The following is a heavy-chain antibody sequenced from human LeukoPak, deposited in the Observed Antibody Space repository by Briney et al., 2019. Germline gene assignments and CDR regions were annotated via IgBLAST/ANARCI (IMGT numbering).Heavy chain of an antibody. J-gene: IGHJ6*03. Sequence: GGSLRLSGAASGFTFSDYYMSWIRQAPGKGLEWVSYISSSGSTIYYADSVKGRFTISRDNAKNSLYLQMNSLRAEDTAVYYCAREMYDYYYMDVWGKGTTVTVSS. CDR1: GFTFSDYY. CDR3: AREMYDYYYMDV. CDR2: ISSSGSTI. V-gene: IGHV3-11*01.